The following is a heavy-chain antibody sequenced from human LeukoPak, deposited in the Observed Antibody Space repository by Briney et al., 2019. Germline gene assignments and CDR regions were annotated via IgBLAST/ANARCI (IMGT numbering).Heavy chain of an antibody. CDR3: AKEADSWDI. J-gene: IGHJ3*02. CDR1: GFTFSSYW. Sequence: RGSLRLSCAASGFTFSSYWMHWVRQAPGEGLMWVSHINSDGSETSYADSVKGRFTTSRDNAKNTLYLQMNSLRAEDTAVYYCAKEADSWDIWGQGTMVTVSS. V-gene: IGHV3-74*01. CDR2: INSDGSET. D-gene: IGHD2-15*01.